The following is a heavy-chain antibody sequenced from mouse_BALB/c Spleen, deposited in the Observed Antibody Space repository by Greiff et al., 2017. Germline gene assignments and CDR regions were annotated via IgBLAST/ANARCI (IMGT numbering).Heavy chain of an antibody. Sequence: EVQLQESGAELVKPGASVKLSCTASGFNIKDTYMHWVKQRPEQGLEWIGRIDPANGNTKYDPKFQGKATITADTSSNTAYLQLSSLTSEDTAVYYCALYGSSWGFAYWGQGTLVTVSA. CDR2: IDPANGNT. CDR1: GFNIKDTY. V-gene: IGHV14-3*02. D-gene: IGHD1-1*01. CDR3: ALYGSSWGFAY. J-gene: IGHJ3*01.